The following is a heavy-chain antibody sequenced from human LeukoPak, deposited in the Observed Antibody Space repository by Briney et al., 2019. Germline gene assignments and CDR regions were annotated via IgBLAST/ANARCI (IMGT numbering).Heavy chain of an antibody. V-gene: IGHV3-7*01. Sequence: GGSLRLSCAASGFSFSTYWMSWVRQAPGKGLEWVANINQDGTEKYYVDSVKGRFTVSRDYAKNSLYLQMNSLRVEDTAVYYCAKVAKYFYGPETYYFFEQWGQGTPVAASS. CDR1: GFSFSTYW. J-gene: IGHJ4*02. CDR2: INQDGTEK. CDR3: AKVAKYFYGPETYYFFEQ. D-gene: IGHD3-10*01.